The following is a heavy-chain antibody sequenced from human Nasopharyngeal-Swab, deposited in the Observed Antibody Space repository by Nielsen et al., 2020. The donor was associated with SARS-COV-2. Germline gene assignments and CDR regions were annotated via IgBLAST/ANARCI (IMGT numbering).Heavy chain of an antibody. D-gene: IGHD2-21*01. J-gene: IGHJ6*03. CDR2: ISGDGGST. Sequence: GESLKISCAASGFTFDDYAMHRVRQAPGKGLEWVSLISGDGGSTYYADSVKGRFTISRDNSKNSLYLQMNSLRTEDTALYYCAKDITDGVDCGGDCYYMDVWGKGTTVTVSS. CDR3: AKDITDGVDCGGDCYYMDV. CDR1: GFTFDDYA. V-gene: IGHV3-43*02.